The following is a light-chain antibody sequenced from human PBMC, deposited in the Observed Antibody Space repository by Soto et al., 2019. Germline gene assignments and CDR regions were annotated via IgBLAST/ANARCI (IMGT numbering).Light chain of an antibody. CDR3: QSYDDSLSAFV. J-gene: IGLJ1*01. CDR1: SSNIGAIYG. CDR2: VNT. V-gene: IGLV1-40*01. Sequence: QSVLTQPPSVSGAPGQRVTISCTGSSSNIGAIYGVHWYQQLPGTAPRLLIYVNTNRPSGVPDRFSASKSGTSASLAITGLQAEDEADDYCQSYDDSLSAFVFGTGTKVTVL.